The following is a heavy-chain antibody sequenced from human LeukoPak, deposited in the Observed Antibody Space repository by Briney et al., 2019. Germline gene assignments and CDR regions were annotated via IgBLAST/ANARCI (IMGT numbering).Heavy chain of an antibody. CDR2: INPNSGGT. CDR1: GYTFTGYY. Sequence: ASVKVSCKASGYTFTGYYMHWVRQAPGQGLEWLGWINPNSGGTKYSQKFQGRVTMTRDTSISTAYMALSRLRSDDTAMYYCARADGSSSIDYYHLDVWGKGTTVTVSS. D-gene: IGHD6-6*01. V-gene: IGHV1-2*02. J-gene: IGHJ6*03. CDR3: ARADGSSSIDYYHLDV.